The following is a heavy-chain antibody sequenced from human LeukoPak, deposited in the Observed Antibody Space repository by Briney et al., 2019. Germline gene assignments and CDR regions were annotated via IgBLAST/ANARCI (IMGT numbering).Heavy chain of an antibody. Sequence: GGSLRLSXAASGFTFSSYSMSWVRQAPGKGLEWVSGISGSGGSTDYADSVKGRFTISRDNSKSTLYLQMNSLRVEDTAVYYCAKDPGYQVVYCFDYWGQGTLVTVSS. CDR2: ISGSGGST. CDR1: GFTFSSYS. CDR3: AKDPGYQVVYCFDY. D-gene: IGHD2-2*01. V-gene: IGHV3-23*01. J-gene: IGHJ4*02.